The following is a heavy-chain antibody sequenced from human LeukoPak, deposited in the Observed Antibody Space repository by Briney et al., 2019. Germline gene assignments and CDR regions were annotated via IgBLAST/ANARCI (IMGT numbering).Heavy chain of an antibody. Sequence: SETLSLTCTVSGGSISSSSYYWSWLRQPAGKGLEWIGRIYTSGSTNYNPSLKSRVTISVDTSKNQFSLKLSSVTAADTAVYYCARDRFAAFDYWGQGTLVTVSS. CDR3: ARDRFAAFDY. V-gene: IGHV4-61*02. J-gene: IGHJ4*02. CDR1: GGSISSSSYY. CDR2: IYTSGST. D-gene: IGHD3-10*01.